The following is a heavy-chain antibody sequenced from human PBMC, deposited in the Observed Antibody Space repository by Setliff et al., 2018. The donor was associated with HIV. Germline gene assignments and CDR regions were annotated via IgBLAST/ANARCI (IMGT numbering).Heavy chain of an antibody. D-gene: IGHD3-10*01. CDR2: ISSSGAHI. CDR3: AKKTAAYTSGSWLHY. CDR1: EFTFSSFS. V-gene: IGHV3-21*06. Sequence: GGSLRLSCAASEFTFSSFSMNWVRQAPGKGLEWVASISSSGAHIFHADSLKGRFTISRDNGRNSLYLQMNSLRVEDTAVYYCAKKTAAYTSGSWLHYWGQGTLVTVSS. J-gene: IGHJ4*02.